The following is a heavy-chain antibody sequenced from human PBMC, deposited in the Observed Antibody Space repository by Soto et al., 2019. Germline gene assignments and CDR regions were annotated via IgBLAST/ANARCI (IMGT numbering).Heavy chain of an antibody. D-gene: IGHD4-4*01. Sequence: RGESLKISCKGSGYSFTSYWIGWVRQMPGKGLEWMGIIYPGDSDTRYSPSFQGQVTISADKSISTAYLQWSSLKASDTAMYYCARLRWPFDYSNYGDYYYYGMDVWGQGTTVTVSS. CDR2: IYPGDSDT. J-gene: IGHJ6*02. CDR1: GYSFTSYW. CDR3: ARLRWPFDYSNYGDYYYYGMDV. V-gene: IGHV5-51*01.